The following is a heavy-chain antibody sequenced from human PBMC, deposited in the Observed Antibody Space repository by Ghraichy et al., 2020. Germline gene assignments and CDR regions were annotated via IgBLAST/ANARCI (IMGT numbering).Heavy chain of an antibody. V-gene: IGHV3-11*01. J-gene: IGHJ6*02. CDR3: ARGHFGLDV. CDR2: IGKNGSPI. CDR1: GFKFRDYY. Sequence: GSLRLSCAASGFKFRDYYMSWIRQAPGKGLEWVSYIGKNGSPIYYADSVKSRFTISRDNARNSLSLQMNSLRVEDTAVYYCARGHFGLDVWGQGTTVTVSS.